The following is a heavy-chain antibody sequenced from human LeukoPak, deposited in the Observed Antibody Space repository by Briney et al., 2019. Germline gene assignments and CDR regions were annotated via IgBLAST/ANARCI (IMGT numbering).Heavy chain of an antibody. V-gene: IGHV1-18*01. CDR1: GYTFSTFS. D-gene: IGHD3-16*01. Sequence: ASVKVSCKTSGYTFSTFSIAWVRQAPGQGLEWMGWINANNGKTHYAQKFHDRVTMTTDASTNTAYMELRGLKSDDTAMYYRSRDSTFGAVADFNYWGQGTLVTVSS. CDR2: INANNGKT. CDR3: SRDSTFGAVADFNY. J-gene: IGHJ4*02.